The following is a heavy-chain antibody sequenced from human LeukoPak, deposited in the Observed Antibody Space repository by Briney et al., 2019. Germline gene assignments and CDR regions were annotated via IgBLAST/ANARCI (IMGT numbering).Heavy chain of an antibody. Sequence: GGSLRLSCAASGFTFSSYSMNWVRQAPGKGLEWVSSISGSSGYIHYADSVKGRFTISRDNAKNSLFLQMNSLRAEDTAVYFCARAVVGSAYDYFDYWGQGTLVTVSS. J-gene: IGHJ4*02. CDR2: ISGSSGYI. CDR1: GFTFSSYS. D-gene: IGHD5-12*01. CDR3: ARAVVGSAYDYFDY. V-gene: IGHV3-21*01.